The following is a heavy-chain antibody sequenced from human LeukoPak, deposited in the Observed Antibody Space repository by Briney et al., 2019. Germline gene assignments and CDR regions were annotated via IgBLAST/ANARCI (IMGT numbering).Heavy chain of an antibody. V-gene: IGHV3-23*01. J-gene: IGHJ4*02. CDR1: GFTFSSYA. Sequence: GGSLRLSCAASGFTFSSYAMSWVRQAPGKGLEWVSAISGSGGSTNYAGSVKGRFTISRDNSKNTLYLQMNSLRAEDTAVYYCAKGYCSGGSCYPTNWGQGTLVTVSS. CDR3: AKGYCSGGSCYPTN. D-gene: IGHD2-15*01. CDR2: ISGSGGST.